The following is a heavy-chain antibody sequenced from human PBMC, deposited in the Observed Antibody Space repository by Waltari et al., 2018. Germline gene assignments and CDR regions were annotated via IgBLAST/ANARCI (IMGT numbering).Heavy chain of an antibody. D-gene: IGHD4-17*01. CDR2: VYHFGGS. CDR1: GDSIPSASY. J-gene: IGHJ4*02. V-gene: IGHV4-38-2*01. Sequence: QVQLQESGPGLVKPPETLSLPCAVSGDSIPSASYRGWIRQPPGKGLEWIGYVYHFGGSSYNPSLKSRVTMSVDTSKRQFSLNLSSVTAADTAVYYCARHESAHYGGFDSWGRGTLVTVSA. CDR3: ARHESAHYGGFDS.